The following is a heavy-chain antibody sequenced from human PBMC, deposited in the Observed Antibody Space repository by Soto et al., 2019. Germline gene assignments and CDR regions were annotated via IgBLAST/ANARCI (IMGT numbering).Heavy chain of an antibody. Sequence: ASVKVSCKASGYTFTSYYMPWVRQAPGQGLEWMGIINPSGGSTSYAQKFQGRVTMTRDTSTSTVYMELSSLRPEDTAVYYCARDGRYCSGGSCVNWFDPWGQGTLVTVPQ. J-gene: IGHJ5*02. CDR2: INPSGGST. D-gene: IGHD2-15*01. CDR1: GYTFTSYY. V-gene: IGHV1-46*01. CDR3: ARDGRYCSGGSCVNWFDP.